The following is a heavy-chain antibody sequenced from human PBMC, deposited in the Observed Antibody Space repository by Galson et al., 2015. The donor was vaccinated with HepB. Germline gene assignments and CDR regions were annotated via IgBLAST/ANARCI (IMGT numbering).Heavy chain of an antibody. J-gene: IGHJ6*02. Sequence: SLRLSCAASGFTFSSYAMHWVRQAPGKGLEWVAVISYDGSNKYYADSVKGRFTISRDNSKNTLYLQMNSLRAEDTAVYYCARDLWRFGELYYYYGMDVWGQGTTVTVSS. CDR1: GFTFSSYA. D-gene: IGHD3-10*01. CDR2: ISYDGSNK. V-gene: IGHV3-30-3*01. CDR3: ARDLWRFGELYYYYGMDV.